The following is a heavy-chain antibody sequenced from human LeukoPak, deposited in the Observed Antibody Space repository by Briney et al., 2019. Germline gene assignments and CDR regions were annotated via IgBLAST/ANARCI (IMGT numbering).Heavy chain of an antibody. CDR3: ARTSPTSHFDF. Sequence: GGSLRLSCAASGFTFSSYGMHWVRQAPGKGLEWVAFIHYDGGSKYYADSVKGRFTISRDNARNTLYLQLNGLRAADTALYYCARTSPTSHFDFWGQGTLVTVSS. CDR1: GFTFSSYG. D-gene: IGHD3-16*01. CDR2: IHYDGGSK. J-gene: IGHJ4*02. V-gene: IGHV3-30*02.